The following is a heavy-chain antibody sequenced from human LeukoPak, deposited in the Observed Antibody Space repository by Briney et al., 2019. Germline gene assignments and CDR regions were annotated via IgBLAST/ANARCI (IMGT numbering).Heavy chain of an antibody. V-gene: IGHV3-48*02. Sequence: QTGGSLRLSCAASGFTFSTYSMNWVRQAPGKGLEWVSFISIGSENIHYADSVRGRFTISRDNAKNSLYLEMSSLRDEDTAVYYCAPDFNRGGRDHYWGQGALVTVSS. J-gene: IGHJ4*02. D-gene: IGHD2-15*01. CDR1: GFTFSTYS. CDR2: ISIGSENI. CDR3: APDFNRGGRDHY.